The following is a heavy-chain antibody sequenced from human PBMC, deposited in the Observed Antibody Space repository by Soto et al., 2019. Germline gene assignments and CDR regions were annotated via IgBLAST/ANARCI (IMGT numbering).Heavy chain of an antibody. V-gene: IGHV3-23*01. Sequence: GGSLRLSCAASGFTFSNQAMNWVRQAPGKGLEWVSSVSGSGGFTYYADSVKGRFTISRDNSKNTLYLQMNSLRAEDTAIYYCAKVGEEDYYDSSGYFDYWGQGTLVTVSS. CDR2: VSGSGGFT. CDR3: AKVGEEDYYDSSGYFDY. J-gene: IGHJ4*02. CDR1: GFTFSNQA. D-gene: IGHD3-22*01.